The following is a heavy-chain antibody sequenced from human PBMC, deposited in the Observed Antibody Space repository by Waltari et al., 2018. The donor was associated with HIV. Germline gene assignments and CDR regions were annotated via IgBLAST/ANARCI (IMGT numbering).Heavy chain of an antibody. V-gene: IGHV1-18*01. CDR3: ARERYDILTGYYYYGMDV. CDR1: FTSYG. CDR2: ISAYNGNT. J-gene: IGHJ6*02. D-gene: IGHD3-9*01. Sequence: FTSYGISWVRQAPGQGLEWMGWISAYNGNTNYAQKLQGRVTMTTDTSTSTAYMELRSLRSDDTAVYYCARERYDILTGYYYYGMDVWGQGTTVTVSS.